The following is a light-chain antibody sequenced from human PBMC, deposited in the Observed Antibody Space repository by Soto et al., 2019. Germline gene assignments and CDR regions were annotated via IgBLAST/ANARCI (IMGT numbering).Light chain of an antibody. CDR3: QQYANSPIT. Sequence: ETVLTQSPDTLSVSPGERATLSCRASQSISRTLAWYQQKSGQPPRLLIYGVSSRASGIPDRFFGSGSGTDFTLTINRLEPEDFAVYYCQQYANSPITFGQGTRLEIK. CDR1: QSISRT. CDR2: GVS. V-gene: IGKV3-20*01. J-gene: IGKJ5*01.